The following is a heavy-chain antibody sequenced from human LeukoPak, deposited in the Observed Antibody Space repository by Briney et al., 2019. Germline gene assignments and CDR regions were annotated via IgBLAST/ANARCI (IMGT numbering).Heavy chain of an antibody. J-gene: IGHJ5*02. V-gene: IGHV4-30-2*01. D-gene: IGHD4-17*01. CDR1: GGSISSGGYS. CDR2: IYHSGST. CDR3: ARCHGDYLNWFDP. Sequence: PSQTLSLTCAVSGGSISSGGYSWSWIRQPPGKGLEWIGYIYHSGSTYYNPSLKSRVTISVDRSKNQFSLKLSPVTAADTAVYYCARCHGDYLNWFDPWGQGTLVTVSS.